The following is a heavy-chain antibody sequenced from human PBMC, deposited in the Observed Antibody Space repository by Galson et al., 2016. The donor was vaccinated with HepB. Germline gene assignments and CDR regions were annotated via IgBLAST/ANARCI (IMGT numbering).Heavy chain of an antibody. D-gene: IGHD3-10*01. V-gene: IGHV3-23*01. Sequence: SLRLSCATSGLTFSSRGLSWVRQAPGRGLEWVSTILSSGATYYADSVKGRFTISRDNSKNTLHLQMSSLRGEDTALYYCATDKLGREDSWGQGTLVTVSS. J-gene: IGHJ5*01. CDR1: GLTFSSRG. CDR3: ATDKLGREDS. CDR2: ILSSGAT.